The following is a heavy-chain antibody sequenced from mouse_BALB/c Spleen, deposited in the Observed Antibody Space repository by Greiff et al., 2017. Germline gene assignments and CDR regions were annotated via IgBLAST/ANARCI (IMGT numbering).Heavy chain of an antibody. Sequence: DVKLQESGPGLVKPSQSLSLTCTVTGYSITSDYAWNWIRQFPGNKLEWMGYISYSGSTSYNPSLKSRISITRDTSKNQFFLQLNSVTTEDTATYYCARSAGTKGFFAYWGQGTLVTVSA. CDR2: ISYSGST. CDR1: GYSITSDYA. V-gene: IGHV3-2*02. J-gene: IGHJ3*01. CDR3: ARSAGTKGFFAY. D-gene: IGHD4-1*01.